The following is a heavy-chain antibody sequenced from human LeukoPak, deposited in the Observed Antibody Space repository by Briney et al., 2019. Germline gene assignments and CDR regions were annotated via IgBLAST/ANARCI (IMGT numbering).Heavy chain of an antibody. Sequence: PSETLSLTCTVSGGSISSSSYYWGWIRQPPGKGLEWIGSIYYSGSTYYNPSLKSRVTISVDTSKNQFSLKLSSVTAADTAVYYCARAKGKGSEIDYWGQGTLVTVSS. CDR2: IYYSGST. J-gene: IGHJ4*02. CDR1: GGSISSSSYY. D-gene: IGHD3-10*01. CDR3: ARAKGKGSEIDY. V-gene: IGHV4-39*07.